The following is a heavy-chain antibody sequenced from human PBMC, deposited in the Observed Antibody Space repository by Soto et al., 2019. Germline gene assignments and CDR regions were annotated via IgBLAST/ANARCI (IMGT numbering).Heavy chain of an antibody. J-gene: IGHJ6*02. CDR2: IIPIFGTA. Sequence: QVQLVQSGAEVKKPGSSVKVSCKASGGTFSSYAISWVRQAPGQGLEWMGGIIPIFGTANYAQKSQGRDTSTADESTNTSYKELSSLRSEDTAVYYCARALMVEYSSNDYYGMDVWGQGTTVTVSS. CDR3: ARALMVEYSSNDYYGMDV. D-gene: IGHD5-18*01. V-gene: IGHV1-69*12. CDR1: GGTFSSYA.